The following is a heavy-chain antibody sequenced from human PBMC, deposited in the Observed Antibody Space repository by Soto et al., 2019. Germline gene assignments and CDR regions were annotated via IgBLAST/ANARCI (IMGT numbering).Heavy chain of an antibody. CDR3: AREYCSGGSCYSYFDY. D-gene: IGHD2-15*01. Sequence: ASVKVSCKASGYTFTSYAISWVRQAPGQGLEWMGWISAYNGNTNYAQKFQGRVTITRDTSASTAYMDLSSLRSEDTAVYYCAREYCSGGSCYSYFDYWGQGTLVTVSS. J-gene: IGHJ4*02. CDR1: GYTFTSYA. V-gene: IGHV1-18*01. CDR2: ISAYNGNT.